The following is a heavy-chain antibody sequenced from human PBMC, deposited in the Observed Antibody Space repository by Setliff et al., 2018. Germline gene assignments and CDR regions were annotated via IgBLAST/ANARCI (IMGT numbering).Heavy chain of an antibody. CDR2: IYYRGTT. CDR3: ARTGTYRYFDY. Sequence: PSEPLSLTCTVSGASISNGTYYWAWIRQPPGKGLEWIGRIYYRGTTYSNASLASRLTISVDTSKNQFSLKLTSVTAADTAVYYCARTGTYRYFDYWGQGTRVTVSS. D-gene: IGHD1-1*01. CDR1: GASISNGTYY. J-gene: IGHJ4*02. V-gene: IGHV4-39*01.